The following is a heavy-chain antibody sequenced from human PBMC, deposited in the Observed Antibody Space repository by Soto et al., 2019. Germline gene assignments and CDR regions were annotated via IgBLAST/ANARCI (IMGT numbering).Heavy chain of an antibody. CDR1: GYTFTSYY. Sequence: ASVKVSCKASGYTFTSYYMHWVRQAPGQGLEWMGIINPSGGSTSYAQKFQGRVTMTRDTSTSTVYMELSSLRSEDTAVYYCAGERPGYYGMDVWGQGTTVTVSS. CDR2: INPSGGST. J-gene: IGHJ6*02. CDR3: AGERPGYYGMDV. V-gene: IGHV1-46*01.